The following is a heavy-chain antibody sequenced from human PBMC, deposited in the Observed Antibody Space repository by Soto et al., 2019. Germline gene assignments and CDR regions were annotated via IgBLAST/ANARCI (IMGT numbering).Heavy chain of an antibody. V-gene: IGHV3-33*01. CDR1: GFTFSSYG. Sequence: QVQLVESGGGVVQPGRSLRLSCAASGFTFSSYGMHWVRQAPGKGLEWVAVIWYDGSNKYYADSVKGRFTISRDNSKSTLYLQMNSLRAEDTAVYYCARIILTGYYNEGEVDYWGQGTLVTVSS. CDR3: ARIILTGYYNEGEVDY. D-gene: IGHD3-9*01. CDR2: IWYDGSNK. J-gene: IGHJ4*02.